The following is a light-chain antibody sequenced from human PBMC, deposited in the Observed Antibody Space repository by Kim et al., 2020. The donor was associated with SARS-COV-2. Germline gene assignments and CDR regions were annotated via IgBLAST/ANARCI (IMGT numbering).Light chain of an antibody. CDR1: QGISNY. CDR3: QQYAVLPT. Sequence: SAFLGDRVTITCQASQGISNYLNWYQHKPGKAPKLLIYDVSNLKTGVPSRFSGSGSGTHFTFTISSLQPEDIAIYYCQQYAVLPTFGGGTKVDIK. CDR2: DVS. V-gene: IGKV1-33*01. J-gene: IGKJ4*01.